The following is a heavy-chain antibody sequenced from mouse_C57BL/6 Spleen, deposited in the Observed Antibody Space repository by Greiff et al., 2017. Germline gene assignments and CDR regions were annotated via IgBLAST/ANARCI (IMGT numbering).Heavy chain of an antibody. CDR1: GYAFSSSW. D-gene: IGHD1-1*01. V-gene: IGHV1-82*01. CDR3: ANYYGSSYGLGY. Sequence: QVQLQQSGPELVKPGASVKISCKASGYAFSSSWMNWVKQRPGKGLARIGRLYPGDGDTNYNGKFKGKATLTADKSSSTAYMQLSSLSSEDSAVYFCANYYGSSYGLGYWGQGNTLTVSS. J-gene: IGHJ2*01. CDR2: LYPGDGDT.